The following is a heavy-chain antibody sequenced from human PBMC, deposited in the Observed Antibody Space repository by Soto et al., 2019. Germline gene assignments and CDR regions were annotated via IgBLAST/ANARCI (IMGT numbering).Heavy chain of an antibody. Sequence: GGSLRLSCAASGFTFSSYAMSWVRQAPGKGLEWVSAIIGSGGRTYYADSVKGRFTISRDNSKNTLYLQMNSLRVEDTAVYYCAKDRIMGSTTFWGMDVWGQGITVTVSS. J-gene: IGHJ6*02. V-gene: IGHV3-23*01. CDR3: AKDRIMGSTTFWGMDV. D-gene: IGHD3-16*01. CDR2: IIGSGGRT. CDR1: GFTFSSYA.